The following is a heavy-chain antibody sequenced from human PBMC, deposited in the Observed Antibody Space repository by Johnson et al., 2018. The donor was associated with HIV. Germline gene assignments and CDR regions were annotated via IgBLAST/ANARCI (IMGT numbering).Heavy chain of an antibody. J-gene: IGHJ3*02. CDR1: GFTFSSYA. CDR3: ARGGWGDAFDI. Sequence: VQLVESGGGLVQPGGSLRLSCAASGFTFSSYAMHWVRQATGKGLEWVSAIGTAGDTSYPGSVKGRFTISRENAKNSLYLQMNSLRAEDTAVYYCARGGWGDAFDIWGRGTMVTVSS. D-gene: IGHD3-16*01. CDR2: IGTAGDT. V-gene: IGHV3-13*01.